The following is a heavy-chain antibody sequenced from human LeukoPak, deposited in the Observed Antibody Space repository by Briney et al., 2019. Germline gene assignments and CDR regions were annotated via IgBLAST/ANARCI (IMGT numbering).Heavy chain of an antibody. CDR3: ARRAGAYSHPYDY. Sequence: GSLRLSCTVSGFTVRSNSMSWVRQAPGKGLGWVSFIYSDNTHYSDPVKGRYTISRDNSKNTLYLQMNSLRAEDTAVYYCARRAGAYSHPYDYWGQGTLVTVSS. J-gene: IGHJ4*02. CDR2: IYSDNT. CDR1: GFTVRSNS. V-gene: IGHV3-53*01. D-gene: IGHD4/OR15-4a*01.